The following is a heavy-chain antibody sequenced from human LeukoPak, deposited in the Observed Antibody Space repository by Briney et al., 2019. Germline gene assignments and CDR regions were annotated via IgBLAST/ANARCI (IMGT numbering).Heavy chain of an antibody. D-gene: IGHD3-9*01. CDR3: ARDILRYFDWLLYENINSAIYYGMDV. J-gene: IGHJ6*02. V-gene: IGHV3-21*01. CDR2: ISSSSSYI. Sequence: PGGSLGLSCAASGFTFSSYSMNWVRQAPGKGLEWVSSISSSSSYIYYADSVKGRFTISRDNAKNSLYLQMNSLRAEDTAVYYCARDILRYFDWLLYENINSAIYYGMDVWGQGTTVTVSS. CDR1: GFTFSSYS.